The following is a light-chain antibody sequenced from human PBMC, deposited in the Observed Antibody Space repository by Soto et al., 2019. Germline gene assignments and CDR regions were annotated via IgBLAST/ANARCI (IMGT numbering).Light chain of an antibody. J-gene: IGLJ1*01. Sequence: HSVLTQPRSGTGSPGQSVTISCTGTSSDVGGYNYVSWYQQHPGKAPKLMIYDVSKRPSGVPDRFSGSKSGNTASLTISGLQAEDEADYYCCSYAGSPYVFGTGTKVTVL. CDR3: CSYAGSPYV. V-gene: IGLV2-11*01. CDR1: SSDVGGYNY. CDR2: DVS.